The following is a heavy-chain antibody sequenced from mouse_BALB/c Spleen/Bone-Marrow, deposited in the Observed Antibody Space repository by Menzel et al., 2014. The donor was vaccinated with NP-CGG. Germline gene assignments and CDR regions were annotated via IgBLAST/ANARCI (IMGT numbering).Heavy chain of an antibody. CDR3: ARDGYDEVAGFAY. CDR2: MSYDGSN. D-gene: IGHD2-2*01. CDR1: GYSITSSYY. Sequence: VQLKQSGPGLVKPSQSLSFTCSVTGYSITSSYYWNWIRQFPGNKLEWMGYMSYDGSNNYNPSLQNRISITRDTTNNHFFLKLNSVTTEDTATYYGARDGYDEVAGFAYWGQGPLVTVSA. V-gene: IGHV3-6*02. J-gene: IGHJ3*01.